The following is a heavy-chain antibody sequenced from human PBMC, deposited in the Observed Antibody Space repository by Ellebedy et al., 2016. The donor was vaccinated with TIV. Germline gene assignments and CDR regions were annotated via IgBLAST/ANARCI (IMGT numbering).Heavy chain of an antibody. D-gene: IGHD3-3*01. CDR3: ARNFFSDRDDAFDI. CDR1: GGTFSSYA. CDR2: IIPILGIA. J-gene: IGHJ3*02. Sequence: SVKVSCKASGGTFSSYAISWVRQAPGQGLEWMGRIIPILGIANYAQKFQGRVTITADKSTSTAYMELSSLRSEDTAVYYCARNFFSDRDDAFDIWGQGTMVTVSS. V-gene: IGHV1-69*04.